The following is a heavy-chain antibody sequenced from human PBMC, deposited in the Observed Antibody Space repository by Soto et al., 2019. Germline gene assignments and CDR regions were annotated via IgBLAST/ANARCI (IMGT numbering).Heavy chain of an antibody. J-gene: IGHJ6*03. D-gene: IGHD3-3*01. CDR3: VRVNVVGRYDFWSGSYYYYYMDV. Sequence: SETLSLTCAVYGGSFSGYYWSWIRQPPGKGLEWIGEINHSGSTNYNPSLKSRVTISVDTSKNQFSLKLSSVTAADTAVYYCVRVNVVGRYDFWSGSYYYYYMDVWGKGTTVTVSS. CDR2: INHSGST. CDR1: GGSFSGYY. V-gene: IGHV4-34*01.